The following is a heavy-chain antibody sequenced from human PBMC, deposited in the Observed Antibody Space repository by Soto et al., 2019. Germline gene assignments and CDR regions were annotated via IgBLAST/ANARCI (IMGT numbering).Heavy chain of an antibody. CDR2: ISGYSGNT. V-gene: IGHV1-18*01. D-gene: IGHD3-10*01. CDR3: ARGGVLLWFGEPLDY. Sequence: QVQLVQSGAEVKKPGASVKVSCKASGYTFSRYGITWVRQAPGQGLEWMGWISGYSGNTNYAQNLRGRVTMTTETSTSTAYMVLRSLRSDDTAVYYCARGGVLLWFGEPLDYWGQGTLVTVSS. CDR1: GYTFSRYG. J-gene: IGHJ4*02.